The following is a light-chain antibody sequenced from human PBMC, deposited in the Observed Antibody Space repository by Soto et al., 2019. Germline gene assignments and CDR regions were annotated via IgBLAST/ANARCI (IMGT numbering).Light chain of an antibody. CDR1: STDICRFGR. Sequence: QSALTQPASVSGSPGQSVTISCTGTSTDICRFGRVSWYQHHPGKTPELIIYDVTIRPSGISNRFSGSRSGNTASLPISGLQAEDEADYYCSSYTSSGNVVFGGGTKLTVL. V-gene: IGLV2-14*03. J-gene: IGLJ2*01. CDR3: SSYTSSGNVV. CDR2: DVT.